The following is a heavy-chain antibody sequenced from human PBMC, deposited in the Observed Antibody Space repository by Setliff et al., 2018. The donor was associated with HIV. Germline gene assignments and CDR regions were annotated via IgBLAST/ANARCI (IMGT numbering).Heavy chain of an antibody. Sequence: PGGSLRLSCAASGFIFNNYAMSWVRQAPGKGLEWVSVISGSGGSTYGADSVKGRFTISRDNAKNSLYLQMNRLRAEDTAVYFCARPTNIDTLYYGSQSFYMYYYGMDVWGQGTTVTVSS. D-gene: IGHD3-10*01. V-gene: IGHV3-23*01. CDR2: ISGSGGST. J-gene: IGHJ6*02. CDR1: GFIFNNYA. CDR3: ARPTNIDTLYYGSQSFYMYYYGMDV.